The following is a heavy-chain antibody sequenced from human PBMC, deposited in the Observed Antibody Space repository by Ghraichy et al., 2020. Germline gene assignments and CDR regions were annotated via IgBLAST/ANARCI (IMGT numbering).Heavy chain of an antibody. CDR2: ISGSGIGT. CDR3: AKTRKNGYNSVNN. Sequence: GGSLRLSCAASGFTFTNYAMSWVRQAPGKGLDWVSSISGSGIGTYYADSVKGRFTISRDNSKNTVSLQMNSLKAEDTAVYYCAKTRKNGYNSVNNWGQGTLVTVSS. CDR1: GFTFTNYA. J-gene: IGHJ4*02. D-gene: IGHD5-24*01. V-gene: IGHV3-23*01.